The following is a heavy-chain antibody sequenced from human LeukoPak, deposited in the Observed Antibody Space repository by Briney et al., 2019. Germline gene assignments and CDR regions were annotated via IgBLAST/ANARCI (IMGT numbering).Heavy chain of an antibody. V-gene: IGHV4-4*02. CDR2: IYHSGST. CDR3: ASGVGCGDDAFDI. J-gene: IGHJ3*02. D-gene: IGHD3-3*01. CDR1: GGSISSSNW. Sequence: TSETLSLTCAVSGGSISSSNWWSWVRQPPGKGLEWIGEIYHSGSTNYNPSLKSRVTISVDKSKNQFSLKLSSVTAADTAVYYCASGVGCGDDAFDIWGQGTMVTVSS.